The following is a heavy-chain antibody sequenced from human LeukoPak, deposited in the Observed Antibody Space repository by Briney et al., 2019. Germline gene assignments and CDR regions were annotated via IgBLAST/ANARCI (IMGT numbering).Heavy chain of an antibody. J-gene: IGHJ4*02. CDR3: ARDRSYYDSSGYIGGFDY. CDR1: GYTFTGYY. CDR2: INPNSGGT. Sequence: ASVKVSCTASGYTFTGYYMHWVRQAPGQGLEWMGWINPNSGGTNYAQKFQGRVTMTRDTSISTAYMELSRLRSDDTAVYYCARDRSYYDSSGYIGGFDYWGQGTLVTVSS. D-gene: IGHD3-22*01. V-gene: IGHV1-2*02.